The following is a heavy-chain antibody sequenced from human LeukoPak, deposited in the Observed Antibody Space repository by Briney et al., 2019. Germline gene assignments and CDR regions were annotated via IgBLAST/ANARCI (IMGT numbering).Heavy chain of an antibody. CDR2: INHSGST. Sequence: PSETLSLTCAVYGGSFSGYYWSWIRQPPGKGLEWIGEINHSGSTNYNPSLTSRVTISVDTSKNQFSLKLSSVTAADTAVYYCARGLSGIQLWLRVYSGSYYYHAFDIWGQGTMVTVSS. V-gene: IGHV4-34*01. CDR1: GGSFSGYY. J-gene: IGHJ3*02. D-gene: IGHD1-26*01. CDR3: ARGLSGIQLWLRVYSGSYYYHAFDI.